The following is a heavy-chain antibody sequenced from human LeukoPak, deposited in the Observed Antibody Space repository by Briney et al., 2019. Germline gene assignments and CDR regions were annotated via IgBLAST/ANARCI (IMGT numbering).Heavy chain of an antibody. CDR1: GGSFSGYY. D-gene: IGHD3-9*01. CDR3: ARAYFDWDNWFDP. CDR2: INHSGST. V-gene: IGHV4-34*01. J-gene: IGHJ5*02. Sequence: PSETLSLTCAVYGGSFSGYYWSWIRQPPGKGLEWIGEINHSGSTNYNPSLKSRVTISVDTSKNQFSLKLSSVTAADTAVYYCARAYFDWDNWFDPWGQGTLVTVSS.